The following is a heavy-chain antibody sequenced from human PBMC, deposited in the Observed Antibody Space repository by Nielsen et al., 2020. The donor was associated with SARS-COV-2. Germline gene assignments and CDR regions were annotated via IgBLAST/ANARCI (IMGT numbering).Heavy chain of an antibody. CDR1: GGSISSSSYY. CDR2: IYYSGST. Sequence: ESLKISCTVPGGSISSSSYYWGWIRQPPGKGLEWIGSIYYSGSTYYNPSLKSRVTISVDTSKNQFSLKLSSVTAADTAVYYCARRGPSGSYFGAYDYWGQGTLVTVSS. V-gene: IGHV4-39*01. D-gene: IGHD1-26*01. J-gene: IGHJ4*02. CDR3: ARRGPSGSYFGAYDY.